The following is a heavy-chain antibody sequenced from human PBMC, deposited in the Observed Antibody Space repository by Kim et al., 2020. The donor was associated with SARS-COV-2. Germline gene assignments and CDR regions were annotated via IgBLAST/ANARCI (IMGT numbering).Heavy chain of an antibody. D-gene: IGHD2-15*01. J-gene: IGHJ6*02. CDR3: AREGAWVAPNGMDV. CDR1: RYTFTGYY. CDR2: INPHSGGT. V-gene: IGHV1-2*06. Sequence: ASVKVSCKASRYTFTGYYMHWVRQAPGQGLEWMGRINPHSGGTNYAQKFQGRVTMTGDTSISTAYMELSRLGSDDTAVYYCAREGAWVAPNGMDVWGQGTTVTVSS.